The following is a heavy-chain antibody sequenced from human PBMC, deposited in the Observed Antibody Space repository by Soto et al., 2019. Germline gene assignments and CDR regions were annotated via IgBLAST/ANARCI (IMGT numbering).Heavy chain of an antibody. CDR2: INPNSGGT. J-gene: IGHJ4*02. CDR3: ARASTSGSYSY. D-gene: IGHD1-26*01. V-gene: IGHV1-2*04. Sequence: ASVKVACKASGYTFTGYYIHWVRQAPGQGLEWMGWINPNSGGTNYAQKFQGWVTMTRDTSISTAYMELSRLRSDDTAVYYCARASTSGSYSYWGQGTLVTVSS. CDR1: GYTFTGYY.